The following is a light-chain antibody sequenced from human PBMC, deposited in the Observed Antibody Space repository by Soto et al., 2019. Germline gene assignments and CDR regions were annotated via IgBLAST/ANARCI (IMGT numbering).Light chain of an antibody. J-gene: IGKJ5*01. CDR1: QSLLYGSTNKNY. Sequence: DIVMTQSPDFLGVSLGERATINCKSSQSLLYGSTNKNYLVWYQQKPGQPPKVLIHWATTRESGVPDRFSGSGSGTDFTLTISSLHPEDVALYYCQQYYSTPPTFGQGTRLEIK. CDR3: QQYYSTPPT. V-gene: IGKV4-1*01. CDR2: WAT.